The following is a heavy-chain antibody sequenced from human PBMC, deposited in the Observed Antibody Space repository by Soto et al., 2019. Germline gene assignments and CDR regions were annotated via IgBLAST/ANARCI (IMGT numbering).Heavy chain of an antibody. D-gene: IGHD2-15*01. CDR2: IYYSGST. CDR1: GGSISSGGYY. Sequence: QVQLQESGPGLVKPSQTLSLACTVSGGSISSGGYYWSWIRQHPGKGLEWIGYIYYSGSTYYNPSLKSRVTISVDTSKNQFSLKLSSVTAADTAVYYCARVRYCSGGSCYPRFDPWGQGTLVTVSS. J-gene: IGHJ5*02. CDR3: ARVRYCSGGSCYPRFDP. V-gene: IGHV4-31*03.